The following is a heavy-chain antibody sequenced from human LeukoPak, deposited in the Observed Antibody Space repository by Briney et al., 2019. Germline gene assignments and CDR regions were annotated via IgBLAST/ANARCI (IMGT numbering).Heavy chain of an antibody. CDR2: ISSSGNTI. V-gene: IGHV3-11*01. J-gene: IGHJ3*02. D-gene: IGHD1-26*01. Sequence: PGGSLRLSCAVSGFTFSNYYMNWIRQSPGKGLEWVAYISSSGNTIYYADSVKGRFTVSRDNAKNSLYLQMNSLRAEDTAVYYCARGGSYLSAFDIWGQGTMVTVSS. CDR1: GFTFSNYY. CDR3: ARGGSYLSAFDI.